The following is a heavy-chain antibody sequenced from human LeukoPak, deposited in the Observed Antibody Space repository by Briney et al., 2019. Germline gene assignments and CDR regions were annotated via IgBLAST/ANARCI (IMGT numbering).Heavy chain of an antibody. CDR3: ARVYSGYDSVPFDY. Sequence: ASVKVSCKASGYTFTGYYMHWVRQAPGQGLEWMGRINPNSGGTNYAQKFQGGVTMTRGTSISTAYMELSRLRSADTAVYYCARVYSGYDSVPFDYWGQGTLVTVSS. J-gene: IGHJ4*02. D-gene: IGHD5-12*01. CDR2: INPNSGGT. V-gene: IGHV1-2*06. CDR1: GYTFTGYY.